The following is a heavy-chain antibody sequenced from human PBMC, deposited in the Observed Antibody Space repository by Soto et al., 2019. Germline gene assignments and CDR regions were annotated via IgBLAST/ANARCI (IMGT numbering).Heavy chain of an antibody. D-gene: IGHD1-26*01. CDR3: ARVVLVGATPDYFDH. Sequence: EVQLVESGGGLIQPGGSLRLSCAVSGFTVSRNFMSWLRQAPGKGLQWVSILYSGGTTYYTDSVKGRFTISGDNSKNTVYLQMNSLRVEDTATYYCARVVLVGATPDYFDHWGQGTLVSFSS. CDR1: GFTVSRNF. J-gene: IGHJ4*01. CDR2: LYSGGTT. V-gene: IGHV3-53*01.